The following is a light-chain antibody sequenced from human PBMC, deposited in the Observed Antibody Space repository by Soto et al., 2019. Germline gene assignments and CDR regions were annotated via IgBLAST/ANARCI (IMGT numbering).Light chain of an antibody. CDR2: DAS. CDR1: QSISAW. V-gene: IGKV1-5*01. Sequence: DIQMTQSPSTLSASVGDRVTITCRASQSISAWLAWYQQKPGRAPKLLIYDASNLQSGVPSRFSGSGSGTEFTLTIDCLQPDDFATYSSQQYDTSLSTFGQGT. J-gene: IGKJ1*01. CDR3: QQYDTSLST.